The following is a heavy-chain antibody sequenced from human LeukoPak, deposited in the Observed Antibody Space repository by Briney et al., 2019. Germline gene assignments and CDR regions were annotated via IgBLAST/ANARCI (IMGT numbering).Heavy chain of an antibody. CDR1: GGSISSYY. CDR2: IYYSGST. J-gene: IGHJ4*02. CDR3: VRSFWAAGPFDY. Sequence: PSETLSLTCTVSGGSISSYYWSWIRQPPGKGLEWIGYIYYSGSTNYNPSLKSRVTISVDTSKNQFSLKLSSVTAADTAVYYCVRSFWAAGPFDYWGQGTLVTVSS. V-gene: IGHV4-59*01. D-gene: IGHD6-13*01.